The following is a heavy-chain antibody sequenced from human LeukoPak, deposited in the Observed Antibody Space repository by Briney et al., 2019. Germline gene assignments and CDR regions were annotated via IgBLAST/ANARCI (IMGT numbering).Heavy chain of an antibody. CDR3: AKAAIATSANRYYFGMDV. J-gene: IGHJ6*02. CDR1: GFTFSSYA. D-gene: IGHD6-13*01. CDR2: ISGSGDFA. V-gene: IGHV3-23*01. Sequence: GGSLRLSCSASGFTFSSYAMSWVCLAPGKGLEWISSISGSGDFAFYADSVKGRFTISRDNSKNTLYLIMNGLRAEDTAVFFCAKAAIATSANRYYFGMDVWGQGTTVTVSS.